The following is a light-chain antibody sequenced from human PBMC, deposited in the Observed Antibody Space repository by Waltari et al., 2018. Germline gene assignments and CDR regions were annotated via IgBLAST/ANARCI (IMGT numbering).Light chain of an antibody. CDR2: DVS. J-gene: IGLJ1*01. Sequence: QSALTQPASVSGSPGQSITISFTGTSSDVGGYDYVSWYQQHPGKAPKLILYDVSNRPLEVSHRFSGSKSGNTASLTISGLQADDEAEYYCGSYTSSTTLAFGTGTKVTVL. CDR3: GSYTSSTTLA. CDR1: SSDVGGYDY. V-gene: IGLV2-14*03.